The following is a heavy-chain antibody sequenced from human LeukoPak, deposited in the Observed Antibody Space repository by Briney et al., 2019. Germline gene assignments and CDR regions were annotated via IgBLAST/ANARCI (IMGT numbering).Heavy chain of an antibody. CDR3: ARDMYYYDSSGYYYFDY. CDR2: IIPIFGTA. CDR1: GGTFSSYA. D-gene: IGHD3-22*01. Sequence: SVKVSCKASGGTFSSYAISWVRQAPGQGLEWMGRIIPIFGTANYAQKFQGRVTITTDESTSTAYMELSSLRSDDTAVYYCARDMYYYDSSGYYYFDYWGQGTLVTVSS. V-gene: IGHV1-69*05. J-gene: IGHJ4*02.